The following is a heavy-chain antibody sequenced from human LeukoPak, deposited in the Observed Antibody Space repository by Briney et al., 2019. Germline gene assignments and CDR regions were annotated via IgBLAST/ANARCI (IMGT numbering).Heavy chain of an antibody. CDR2: ISSSSSYI. CDR1: GFTFSSYS. Sequence: PGGSLRLSCAASGFTFSSYSLNWVRQAPGKGLEWVSSISSSSSYIYYADSVKGRFTISRDNAKNSLCLQMNSLRAEDTAVYYCARELNAVAHSWGQGTLVTVSS. CDR3: ARELNAVAHS. D-gene: IGHD6-19*01. J-gene: IGHJ4*02. V-gene: IGHV3-21*01.